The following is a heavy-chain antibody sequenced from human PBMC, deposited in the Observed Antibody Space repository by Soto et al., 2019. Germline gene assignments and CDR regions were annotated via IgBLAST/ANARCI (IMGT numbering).Heavy chain of an antibody. CDR1: GFTFSSYA. V-gene: IGHV3-23*01. Sequence: SLRLSCAASGFTFSSYAMSWVRQAPGKGLEWVSAISGSGGSTYYADSVKGRFTISRDNSKNTLYLQMNTLRAEDTAVYYCAIQSSGFSSDYWGQGTLVTVSS. J-gene: IGHJ4*02. D-gene: IGHD3-22*01. CDR3: AIQSSGFSSDY. CDR2: ISGSGGST.